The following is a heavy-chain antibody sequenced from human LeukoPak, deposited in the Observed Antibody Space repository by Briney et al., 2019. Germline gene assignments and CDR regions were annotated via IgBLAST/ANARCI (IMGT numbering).Heavy chain of an antibody. V-gene: IGHV3-23*01. CDR1: GFTFTNYA. CDR2: ISGSGGST. CDR3: AKRNWYFDL. Sequence: GGSLRLSCAASGFTFTNYAMSWVRQVPGKGLEWVSSISGSGGSTFYTDSAKGRFTISRDNSKDTLYLQMNSLRSEDTAVYYCAKRNWYFDLWGRGTLVTVSS. J-gene: IGHJ2*01.